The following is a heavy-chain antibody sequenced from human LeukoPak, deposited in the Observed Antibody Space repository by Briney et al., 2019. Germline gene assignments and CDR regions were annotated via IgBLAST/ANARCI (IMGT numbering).Heavy chain of an antibody. J-gene: IGHJ4*02. CDR2: IYTSGST. Sequence: MPSETLSLTCTVSGGSISSGSYYWSWIRQPAGKGLEWIGRIYTSGSTNYNPSLKSRVTISVDTSKNQFSLKLSSVTAADTAVYYCAASPGGRFLEGLDYWGQGTLVTVSS. CDR1: GGSISSGSYY. CDR3: AASPGGRFLEGLDY. D-gene: IGHD3-3*01. V-gene: IGHV4-61*02.